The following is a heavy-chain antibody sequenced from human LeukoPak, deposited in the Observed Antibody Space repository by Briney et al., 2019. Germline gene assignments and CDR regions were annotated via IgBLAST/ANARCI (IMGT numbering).Heavy chain of an antibody. Sequence: PGRSLRLSCAASGFTFSNYGMHWVRQAPGKGLEWVALILYDGSYKYYTDSVKGRFTISRDNSKNTLYLQMNSLRAEDTAVYYCAKSGEGRFYGLDYWGQGILVTVSS. D-gene: IGHD3-10*01. CDR2: ILYDGSYK. CDR3: AKSGEGRFYGLDY. J-gene: IGHJ4*02. CDR1: GFTFSNYG. V-gene: IGHV3-30*18.